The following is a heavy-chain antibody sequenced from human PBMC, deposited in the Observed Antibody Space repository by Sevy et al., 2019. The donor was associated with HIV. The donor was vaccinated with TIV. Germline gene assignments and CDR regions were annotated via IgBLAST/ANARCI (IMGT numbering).Heavy chain of an antibody. Sequence: GGSLRLSCAASGFTFSSYAMHWVRQAPGKGLEWVAVISYDGSNKYYADSVKGRFTISRDNSKNPLYLQMNSLRAEDTAVYYCAREGVVVAPAAPYYYYYGMDVWGQGPTVTVSS. J-gene: IGHJ6*02. CDR2: ISYDGSNK. CDR3: AREGVVVAPAAPYYYYYGMDV. CDR1: GFTFSSYA. V-gene: IGHV3-30*04. D-gene: IGHD2-2*01.